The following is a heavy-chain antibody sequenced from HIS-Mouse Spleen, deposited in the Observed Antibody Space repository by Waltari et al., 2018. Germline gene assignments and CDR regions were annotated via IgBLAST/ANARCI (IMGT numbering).Heavy chain of an antibody. CDR1: GGSFSGYY. Sequence: QVQLQQWGAGLLKPSETLSLTCAVYGGSFSGYYWCWILQPPGKGLEWIGEINHSGSTNYNPSLKSRVTISVDTSKNQFSLKLSSVTAADTAVYYCARGLAARFDYWGQGTLVTVSS. D-gene: IGHD6-6*01. CDR2: INHSGST. CDR3: ARGLAARFDY. V-gene: IGHV4-34*01. J-gene: IGHJ4*02.